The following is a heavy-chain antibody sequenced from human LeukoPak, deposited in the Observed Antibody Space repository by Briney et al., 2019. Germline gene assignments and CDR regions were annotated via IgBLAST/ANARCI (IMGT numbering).Heavy chain of an antibody. CDR1: GGTFSSYA. V-gene: IGHV1-69*04. CDR2: IIPILGIA. D-gene: IGHD4-17*01. J-gene: IGHJ4*02. CDR3: ARDGGYGDYEVNDY. Sequence: GSSVKVSCKASGGTFSSYAISWVRQAPGQGLEWMGRIIPILGIANYAQKFQGRVTITADKSTSTAYMELSSLRSEDTAVYYCARDGGYGDYEVNDYWGQGTLVTVSS.